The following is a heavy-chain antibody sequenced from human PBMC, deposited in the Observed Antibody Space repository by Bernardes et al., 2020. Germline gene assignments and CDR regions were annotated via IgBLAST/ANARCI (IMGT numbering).Heavy chain of an antibody. CDR3: ATFPSSTSPWFDP. Sequence: ASEKVSCKVSGYTLTELSMHWVRQASGKGLEWMGGFDPEDGETIYAQKFQGRVTMTEDTSTETAYMELSSLRSEDTAVYYCATFPSSTSPWFDPWGQGTLVTVSS. CDR1: GYTLTELS. V-gene: IGHV1-24*01. D-gene: IGHD2-2*01. J-gene: IGHJ5*02. CDR2: FDPEDGET.